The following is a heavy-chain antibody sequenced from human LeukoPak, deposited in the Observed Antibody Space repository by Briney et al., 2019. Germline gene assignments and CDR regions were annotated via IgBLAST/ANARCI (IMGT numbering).Heavy chain of an antibody. D-gene: IGHD4-11*01. Sequence: SETLSLTCTVSGGSISRGSYYWSWIRQPAGKGLEWIGRIYTSGSTNYNPSLKSRVTISVDTSKNQFSLKLSPVTAADTAVYYCARQQDYSDYEVYYFDYWGQGTLVTVSS. CDR3: ARQQDYSDYEVYYFDY. V-gene: IGHV4-61*02. CDR1: GGSISRGSYY. CDR2: IYTSGST. J-gene: IGHJ4*02.